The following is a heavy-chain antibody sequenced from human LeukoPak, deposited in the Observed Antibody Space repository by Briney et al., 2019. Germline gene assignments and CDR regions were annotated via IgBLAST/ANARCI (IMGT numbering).Heavy chain of an antibody. J-gene: IGHJ4*02. CDR2: IYYSGST. V-gene: IGHV4-39*01. Sequence: SETLSLTCTVSGVSISSSSYHWVWIRQPPGKGLEWIGSIYYSGSTYYNPSLKSPVTISVDTSKNQFSLKLSSVTAADTAVYYCERHDGYKISDYWGQGTLVTVSS. CDR1: GVSISSSSYH. CDR3: ERHDGYKISDY. D-gene: IGHD5-24*01.